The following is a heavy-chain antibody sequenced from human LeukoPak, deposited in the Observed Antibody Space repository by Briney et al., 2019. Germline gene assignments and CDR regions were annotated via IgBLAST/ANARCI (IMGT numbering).Heavy chain of an antibody. Sequence: GGSLRLSCAASGFTFSSYSMNWVRQAPGKGLVWVSSISSSSSYIYYADSVKGRFTISRDNAKNSLYLQMNSLRAEDTAVYYCARAVGATPYFDYWGQGTLVTVSS. D-gene: IGHD1-26*01. CDR1: GFTFSSYS. CDR2: ISSSSSYI. J-gene: IGHJ4*02. CDR3: ARAVGATPYFDY. V-gene: IGHV3-21*01.